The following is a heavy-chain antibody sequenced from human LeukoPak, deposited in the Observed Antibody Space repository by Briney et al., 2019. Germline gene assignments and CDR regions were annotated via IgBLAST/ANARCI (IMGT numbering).Heavy chain of an antibody. CDR1: GGSFSGYY. CDR3: ARAPEPRFGAIDN. Sequence: SETLSLTCAVYGGSFSGYYWSWIRQPPGKGLEWIGEIDHSGGTNYNPSLKSRVTISVDTSKNQFSLKLSSVTAAATAVYYCARAPEPRFGAIDNWGQGTLVTVSS. J-gene: IGHJ4*02. V-gene: IGHV4-34*01. D-gene: IGHD3-3*01. CDR2: IDHSGGT.